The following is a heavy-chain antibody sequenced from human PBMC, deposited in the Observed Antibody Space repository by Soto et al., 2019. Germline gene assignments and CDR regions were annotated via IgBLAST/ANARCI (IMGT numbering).Heavy chain of an antibody. CDR3: ARAGQQLVLYYYYYMDV. Sequence: SETLSLTCTVSGGSISSGGYYWSWIRQHPGKGLEWIGYIYYSGSTYYNPSLKSRVTISVDTSKNQFSLKLSSVTAADTAVYYCARAGQQLVLYYYYYMDVWGKGTTVTVSS. D-gene: IGHD6-13*01. J-gene: IGHJ6*03. V-gene: IGHV4-31*03. CDR1: GGSISSGGYY. CDR2: IYYSGST.